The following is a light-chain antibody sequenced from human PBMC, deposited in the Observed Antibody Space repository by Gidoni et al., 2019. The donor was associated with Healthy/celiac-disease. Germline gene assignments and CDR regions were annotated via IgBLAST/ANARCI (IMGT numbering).Light chain of an antibody. J-gene: IGKJ1*01. CDR2: GAS. Sequence: EIVLTQSPGTLSLSPGEGATLSCRASQSVSSSYLAWYQQKPGQAPRLLIYGASSRATGIPDRFSGSGSGTDFTLTISRLEPEDFAVYYWQQYGSSTRTFGQGTKVEIK. CDR3: QQYGSSTRT. V-gene: IGKV3-20*01. CDR1: QSVSSSY.